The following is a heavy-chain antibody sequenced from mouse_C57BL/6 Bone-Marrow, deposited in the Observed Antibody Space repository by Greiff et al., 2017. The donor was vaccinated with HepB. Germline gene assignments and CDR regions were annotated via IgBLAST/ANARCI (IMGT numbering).Heavy chain of an antibody. D-gene: IGHD1-1*01. J-gene: IGHJ3*01. Sequence: VQLQQSVAELVRPGASVKLSCTASGFNIKNTYMHWVKQRPEQGLEWIGRIDPANGNTKYAPKFQGKATITADTSSNTAYLQLSSLTSEDTAIYYCAGLFYYYGSSYPAWFAYWGQGTLVTVSA. CDR1: GFNIKNTY. V-gene: IGHV14-3*01. CDR2: IDPANGNT. CDR3: AGLFYYYGSSYPAWFAY.